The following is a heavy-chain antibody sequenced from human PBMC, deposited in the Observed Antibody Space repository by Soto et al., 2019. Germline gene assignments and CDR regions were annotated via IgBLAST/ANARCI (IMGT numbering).Heavy chain of an antibody. CDR3: AKDRSSYSSGWYPSDY. J-gene: IGHJ4*02. V-gene: IGHV3-30*18. CDR1: GLSFSIYG. Sequence: GGPLRLPCAASGLSFSIYGMQWVRQAPGKGLEWVAVISYDGSDTYYADSVKGRFTISRDNSKNTLYLQMNSLRAEDTAMFYCAKDRSSYSSGWYPSDYWGQGTLVTVSS. CDR2: ISYDGSDT. D-gene: IGHD6-19*01.